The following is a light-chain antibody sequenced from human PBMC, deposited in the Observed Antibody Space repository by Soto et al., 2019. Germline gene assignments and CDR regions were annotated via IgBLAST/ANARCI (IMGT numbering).Light chain of an antibody. J-gene: IGLJ2*01. CDR2: EVS. V-gene: IGLV2-8*01. CDR1: SSDVGGYNY. Sequence: QSVLTQPPSASGSPGQSVTISCTGTSSDVGGYNYVSWYQQHPGKAPKLMIYEVSKRPSGVPDRFSGSKSGNTASLTVSGLQAEDEADYYCSSYAVSNNSVVFGGGTKLTVL. CDR3: SSYAVSNNSVV.